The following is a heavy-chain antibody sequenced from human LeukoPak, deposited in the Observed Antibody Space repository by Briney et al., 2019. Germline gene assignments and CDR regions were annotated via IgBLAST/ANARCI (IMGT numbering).Heavy chain of an antibody. CDR1: GNSISSGDNY. V-gene: IGHV4-61*02. Sequence: SETLSLTCTVSGNSISSGDNYWSWIRQPAGKGLEWIGRIYTSGSTNYNPSLKSRVTISVDTSKNQFSLKLSSVTAADTAVYYCARGRGRIAAAARWFDPWGQGTLVTVSS. J-gene: IGHJ5*02. CDR3: ARGRGRIAAAARWFDP. D-gene: IGHD6-13*01. CDR2: IYTSGST.